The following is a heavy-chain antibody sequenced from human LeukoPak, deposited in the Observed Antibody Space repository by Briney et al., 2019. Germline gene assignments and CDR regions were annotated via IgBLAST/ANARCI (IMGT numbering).Heavy chain of an antibody. V-gene: IGHV1-2*02. Sequence: ASVKVSCKASGYTFTGYYMHWVRQAPGQGLEWMGWINPNSGGTNYAQKFQGRVTMTRDTSISTAYMELSRLRSDDTAVYYCARIQPCSSTSCYRYNWFDPWGQGTLVTVSS. CDR3: ARIQPCSSTSCYRYNWFDP. D-gene: IGHD2-2*01. J-gene: IGHJ5*02. CDR2: INPNSGGT. CDR1: GYTFTGYY.